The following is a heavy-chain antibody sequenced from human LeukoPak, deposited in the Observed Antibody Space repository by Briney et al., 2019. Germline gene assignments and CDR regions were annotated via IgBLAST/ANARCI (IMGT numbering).Heavy chain of an antibody. V-gene: IGHV1-69*13. D-gene: IGHD2-2*03. CDR2: IIPIFGTA. Sequence: ASVKVSCKASGYTFTSYGISWVRQAPGQGLEWMGGIIPIFGTANYAQKFQGRVTITADESTSTAYMELSSLRSEDTAVYYCSYGYCSSTSCYHGAYWGQGTLVTVSS. CDR1: GYTFTSYG. J-gene: IGHJ4*02. CDR3: SYGYCSSTSCYHGAY.